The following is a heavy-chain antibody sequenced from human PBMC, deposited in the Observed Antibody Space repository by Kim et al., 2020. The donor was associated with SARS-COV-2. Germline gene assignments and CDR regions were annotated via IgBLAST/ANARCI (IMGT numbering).Heavy chain of an antibody. J-gene: IGHJ4*02. CDR1: GGSFSGYY. Sequence: SETLSLTCAVYGGSFSGYYWSWIRQPPGKGLAWIGEINHSGSTNYNPSLKSRVTISVDTSKNQFSLKLSSVTAADTAVYYCARGSQGAVAGTFDYWGQGTLVTVSS. D-gene: IGHD6-19*01. V-gene: IGHV4-34*01. CDR2: INHSGST. CDR3: ARGSQGAVAGTFDY.